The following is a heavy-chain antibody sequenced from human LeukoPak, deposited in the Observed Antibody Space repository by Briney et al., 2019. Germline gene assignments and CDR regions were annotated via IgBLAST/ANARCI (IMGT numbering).Heavy chain of an antibody. D-gene: IGHD6-19*01. J-gene: IGHJ3*02. CDR2: IKQDGSEK. V-gene: IGHV3-7*01. CDR1: GFTFSSYW. Sequence: GGSLRLSCAASGFTFSSYWMSWVRQAPGKGLEWVANIKQDGSEKYYVDSVKGRFTISRDNAKNSLNLQMNSLRAEDTAVYYCAKGEQWLLSAFDIWGQGTMVTVSS. CDR3: AKGEQWLLSAFDI.